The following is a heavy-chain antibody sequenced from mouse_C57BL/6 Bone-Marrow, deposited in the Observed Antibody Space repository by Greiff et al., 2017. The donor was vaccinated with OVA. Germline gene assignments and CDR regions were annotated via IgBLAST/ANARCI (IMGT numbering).Heavy chain of an antibody. CDR1: GYTFTSYW. CDR2: IYPGSGST. Sequence: QVQLQQPGAELVKPGASVKMSCKASGYTFTSYWITWVKQRPGQGLEWIGDIYPGSGSTNYNEKFKSKATLTVDTSSSTAYMQLSSLTSADSAVYDCARAPSDYCGSGSKWYFDVGGTGTAVTVSA. V-gene: IGHV1-55*01. D-gene: IGHD1-1*01. CDR3: ARAPSDYCGSGSKWYFDV. J-gene: IGHJ1*03.